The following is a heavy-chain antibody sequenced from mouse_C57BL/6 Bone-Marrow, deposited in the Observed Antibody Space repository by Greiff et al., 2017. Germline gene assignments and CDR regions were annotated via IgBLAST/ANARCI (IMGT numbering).Heavy chain of an antibody. J-gene: IGHJ2*01. Sequence: VQLQQSGAELVRPGASVTLSCKASGYTFTDYEMHWVKQTPVHGLEWIGAIEPETGGTAYNQKFKGKAILTADKSSSTAYMELRSLTSEDSAVYYCTRIDAPTGTYYFDYWGQGTTLTVSS. CDR2: IEPETGGT. D-gene: IGHD4-1*02. CDR1: GYTFTDYE. CDR3: TRIDAPTGTYYFDY. V-gene: IGHV1-15*01.